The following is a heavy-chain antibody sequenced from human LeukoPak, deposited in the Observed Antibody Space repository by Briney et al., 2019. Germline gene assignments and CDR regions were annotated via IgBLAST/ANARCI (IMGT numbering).Heavy chain of an antibody. V-gene: IGHV3-21*01. D-gene: IGHD2-21*01. Sequence: GRSLRLSCAASGFTFSTYGMNWVRQAPGKGLEWVSSINGRSYSYYADAVRGRFTISRDNARNSLYLQMNSLRAEDTALYYCARGGVGIPFDFWGQGILVTVSS. CDR1: GFTFSTYG. CDR2: INGRSYS. J-gene: IGHJ4*02. CDR3: ARGGVGIPFDF.